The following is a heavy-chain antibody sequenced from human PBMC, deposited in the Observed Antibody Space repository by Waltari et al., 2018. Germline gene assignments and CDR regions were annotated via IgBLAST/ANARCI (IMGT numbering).Heavy chain of an antibody. Sequence: QVHLLPSEPEVKKPGASVKVSCKASCYSFTNYGISWVRQAPGQGLEWMGWISAYNGNRNDEQKLQGRVTMTTDTSTRTAYMELRNLRSDDTAVYYCAREEDYYYYGMDVWGQGTTVNVSS. V-gene: IGHV1-18*01. CDR3: AREEDYYYYGMDV. CDR2: ISAYNGNR. J-gene: IGHJ6*02. CDR1: CYSFTNYG.